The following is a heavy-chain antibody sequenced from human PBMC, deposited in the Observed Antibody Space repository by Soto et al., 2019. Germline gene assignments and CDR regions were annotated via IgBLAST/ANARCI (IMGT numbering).Heavy chain of an antibody. J-gene: IGHJ4*02. CDR2: ISGSGGST. V-gene: IGHV3-23*01. D-gene: IGHD3-10*01. Sequence: PGGSLRLSCAASGFTFSSYAMSWVRQAPGKGLEWVSAISGSGGSTYYADSVKGRFTISRDNSKSTLYLQMNSLRAEDTAVYYCAKGSLWFGEWTPFDYWGQGTLVTVSS. CDR1: GFTFSSYA. CDR3: AKGSLWFGEWTPFDY.